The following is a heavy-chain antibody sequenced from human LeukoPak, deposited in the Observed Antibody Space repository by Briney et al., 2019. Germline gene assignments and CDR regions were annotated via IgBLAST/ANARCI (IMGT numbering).Heavy chain of an antibody. CDR3: ARERWHCRVNCYSVYYYALDV. V-gene: IGHV1-3*01. D-gene: IGHD2-15*01. Sequence: ASVKVSCKGSGYAFTNYAVHWVRQAPGQRLEWLGWINPGNGDTKYSQNFQGRVTVTSDTSAATAYVELNSLTSEDTAVYYCARERWHCRVNCYSVYYYALDVWGQGTTVTVSS. CDR2: INPGNGDT. J-gene: IGHJ6*02. CDR1: GYAFTNYA.